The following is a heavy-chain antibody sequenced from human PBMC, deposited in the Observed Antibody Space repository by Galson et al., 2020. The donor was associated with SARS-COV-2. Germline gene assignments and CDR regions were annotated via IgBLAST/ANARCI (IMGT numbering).Heavy chain of an antibody. Sequence: TGGSLRLSCAASGFTFSDFWMHWIRQDPGKGLVWVSHITSDGSSTTYADSVKGRFIISRDNAKNTLYLEMNSLRAEDTAVYYCARAFYFDSSGFYFAYWGQGTLVSVSS. D-gene: IGHD3-22*01. V-gene: IGHV3-74*01. CDR2: ITSDGSST. CDR3: ARAFYFDSSGFYFAY. J-gene: IGHJ4*02. CDR1: GFTFSDFW.